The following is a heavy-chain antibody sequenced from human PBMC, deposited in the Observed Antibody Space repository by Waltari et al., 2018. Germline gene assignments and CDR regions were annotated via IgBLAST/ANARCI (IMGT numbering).Heavy chain of an antibody. V-gene: IGHV6-1*01. CDR2: TYCRSKWYN. J-gene: IGHJ4*02. Sequence: QVQLQQSGPGLVKPSPTLSLTCAISGASVSSTSAAWNWIRQSLSRGLEWMGRTYCRSKWYNDYAVSVKSRITINPDTSKNQFSLQLNSVTPEETAVYYCARTEPGGLFNSWGQGTLVTVSS. CDR1: GASVSSTSAA. D-gene: IGHD3-16*01. CDR3: ARTEPGGLFNS.